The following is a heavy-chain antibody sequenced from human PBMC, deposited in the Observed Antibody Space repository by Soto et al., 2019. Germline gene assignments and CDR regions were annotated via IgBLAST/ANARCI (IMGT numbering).Heavy chain of an antibody. Sequence: PSETLSLTCTLPGASISGVYWSWIRKSALKVLARMGCISYSGTTNYNPSLKSRVTISVDTSKNQFSLKLSSVTAADTAVYYCASGGGYYDGSGYNHRDAFDIWGQAIIVT. V-gene: IGHV4-59*01. D-gene: IGHD3-22*01. CDR3: ASGGGYYDGSGYNHRDAFDI. CDR2: ISYSGTT. J-gene: IGHJ3*02. CDR1: GASISGVY.